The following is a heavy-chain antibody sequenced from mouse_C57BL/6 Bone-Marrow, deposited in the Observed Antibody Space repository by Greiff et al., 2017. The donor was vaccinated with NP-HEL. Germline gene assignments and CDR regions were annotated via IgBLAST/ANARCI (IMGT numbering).Heavy chain of an antibody. J-gene: IGHJ4*01. CDR1: GYTFTSYW. Sequence: VQLQQPGAELVKPGASVKMSCKASGYTFTSYWITWVKQRPGQGLEWIGDIYPGSGSTNYNEKFKSKATLTVDTSSSTAYMQLSSLTSEDSAVYYCARDDDYDGDYAMDYWGQGTSVTVSS. CDR2: IYPGSGST. CDR3: ARDDDYDGDYAMDY. D-gene: IGHD2-4*01. V-gene: IGHV1-55*01.